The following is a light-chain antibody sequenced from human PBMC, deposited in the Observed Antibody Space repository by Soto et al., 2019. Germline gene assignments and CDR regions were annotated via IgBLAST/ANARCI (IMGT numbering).Light chain of an antibody. CDR1: SSDVGGSDF. CDR2: DVN. CDR3: SSYTTGNTPYV. V-gene: IGLV2-14*03. Sequence: QSALTQSASVSGSPGQSIAISCTGTSSDVGGSDFVSWYQHHPGKAPKLIIHDVNNRPSGVSARFSGSKSGNTASLTISGLQAEDEADYFCSSYTTGNTPYVFGAGTKVTVL. J-gene: IGLJ1*01.